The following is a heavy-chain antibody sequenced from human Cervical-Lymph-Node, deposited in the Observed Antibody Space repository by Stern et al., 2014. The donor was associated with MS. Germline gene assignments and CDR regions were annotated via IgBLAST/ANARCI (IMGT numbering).Heavy chain of an antibody. V-gene: IGHV1-69*01. D-gene: IGHD2-15*01. CDR3: ARDGRHRDNGLDV. CDR2: IIPIFGTA. CDR1: GGTFNVYA. Sequence: QVQLVQSGAEVKKPGSSVKVSCQASGGTFNVYAINWLRQAPGQGLEWMGGIIPIFGTANYAQKFQGRVTITADESTRTSSMQLSSLRSNDTAVYYCARDGRHRDNGLDVWGQGTTVIVSS. J-gene: IGHJ6*02.